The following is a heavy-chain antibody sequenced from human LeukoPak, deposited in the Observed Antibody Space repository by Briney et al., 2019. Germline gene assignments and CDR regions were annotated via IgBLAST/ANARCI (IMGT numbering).Heavy chain of an antibody. CDR1: GFNFRNYA. CDR2: ISNNGGYT. Sequence: GGSLRLSCAASGFNFRNYAMTWVRQAPGKGLEWVSAISNNGGYTYYADSVQGRFTISRDNSKSTLCLQMNSLRAEDTAVYYCAKQLGYCSDGSCYFPYWGQGTLVTVSS. V-gene: IGHV3-23*01. D-gene: IGHD2-15*01. CDR3: AKQLGYCSDGSCYFPY. J-gene: IGHJ4*02.